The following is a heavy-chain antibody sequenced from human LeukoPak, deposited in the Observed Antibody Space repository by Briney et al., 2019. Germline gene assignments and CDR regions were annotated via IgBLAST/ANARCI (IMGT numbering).Heavy chain of an antibody. D-gene: IGHD4-17*01. J-gene: IGHJ4*02. CDR3: TLRGTTPSFSDY. CDR1: GFTFSSYA. V-gene: IGHV3-15*01. Sequence: GGSLRLSCAASGFTFSSYAMSWVRQAPGKGLEWVGRIKSKTDGGTTDYAAPVKGRFTISRDDSKNTLYLQMNSLEIEDTAVYYCTLRGTTPSFSDYWGQGTLVTVSS. CDR2: IKSKTDGGTT.